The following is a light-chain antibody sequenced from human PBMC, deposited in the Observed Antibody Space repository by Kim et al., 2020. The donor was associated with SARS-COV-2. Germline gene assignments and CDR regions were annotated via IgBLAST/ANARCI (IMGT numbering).Light chain of an antibody. J-gene: IGKJ2*01. CDR1: EGISNF. CDR2: AAS. V-gene: IGKV1-16*02. Sequence: DIQMTQSPPSLSASVGDRVTITCRASEGISNFVAWFQLRPGKPPKSLVYAASSLLSGVSSKFSGSGSGTDFTLTINNLQPEDFATYYCQQYKSHPPTFGQGTKLEI. CDR3: QQYKSHPPT.